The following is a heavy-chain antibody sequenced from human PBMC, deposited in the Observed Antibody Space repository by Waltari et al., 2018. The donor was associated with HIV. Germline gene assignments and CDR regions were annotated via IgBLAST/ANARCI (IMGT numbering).Heavy chain of an antibody. Sequence: QVQLVQSGAEVKKPGASVKVSCKVSGYPLIELTMHWLRQTPGKGLEWMGGFDPEDGETIYAQKFQGRVTMTEDTSTDTAYMELSSLRSEDTAVYYCATVITGTTGGAFAFDIWGQGTMVTVSS. J-gene: IGHJ3*02. V-gene: IGHV1-24*01. CDR2: FDPEDGET. CDR1: GYPLIELT. CDR3: ATVITGTTGGAFAFDI. D-gene: IGHD1-20*01.